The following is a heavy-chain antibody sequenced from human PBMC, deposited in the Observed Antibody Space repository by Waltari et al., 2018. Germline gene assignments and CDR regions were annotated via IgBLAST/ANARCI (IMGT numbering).Heavy chain of an antibody. CDR3: AHRGLSPAFDY. V-gene: IGHV2-5*01. Sequence: QINLKVSGPTLVKHTQTLTLTCTFSGFSLSTSGVGVDWIRQPPGKALELLALIYWNDDKRYSPSLKSRLTITKDTSKNQVVLTMTNMDPVDTATYYCAHRGLSPAFDYWGQGTLVTVSS. D-gene: IGHD2-2*01. CDR1: GFSLSTSGVG. CDR2: IYWNDDK. J-gene: IGHJ4*02.